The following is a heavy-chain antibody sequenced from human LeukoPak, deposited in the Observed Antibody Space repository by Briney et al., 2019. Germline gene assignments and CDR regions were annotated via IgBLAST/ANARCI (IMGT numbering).Heavy chain of an antibody. J-gene: IGHJ1*01. CDR1: GFSFSTYA. D-gene: IGHD6-13*01. CDR3: AKGGSTWSAYFQH. Sequence: GGSLRLSCAASGFSFSTYAMTWVRQTPGRGLQWVSAISAGGATYYADSVKGRFTISRDNSKSTLYLQMNSLRAEDTAVYYCAKGGSTWSAYFQHWGQGTLVIVSS. V-gene: IGHV3-23*01. CDR2: ISAGGAT.